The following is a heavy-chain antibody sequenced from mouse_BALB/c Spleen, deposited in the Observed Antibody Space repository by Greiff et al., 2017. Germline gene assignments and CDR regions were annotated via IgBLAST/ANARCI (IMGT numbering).Heavy chain of an antibody. J-gene: IGHJ3*01. V-gene: IGHV5-4*02. Sequence: EVKVVESGGGLVKPGGSLKLSCAASGFTFSDYYMYWVRQTPEKRLEWVATISDGGSYTYYPDSVKGRFTISSDNAKNNLYLQMSSLKSEDTAMYYCARTGDDGYYGFAYWGQGTLVTVSA. CDR2: ISDGGSYT. CDR3: ARTGDDGYYGFAY. CDR1: GFTFSDYY. D-gene: IGHD2-3*01.